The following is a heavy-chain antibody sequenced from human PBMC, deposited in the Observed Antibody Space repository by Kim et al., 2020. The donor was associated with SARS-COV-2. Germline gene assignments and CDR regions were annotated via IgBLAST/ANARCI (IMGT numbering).Heavy chain of an antibody. J-gene: IGHJ5*02. Sequence: YYNPSLRGRLFVSVDTSLNQFSLKLTSVTAADTAVYYCATYRSRHKWFDPWGQGTLVTVSS. D-gene: IGHD2-15*01. CDR3: ATYRSRHKWFDP. V-gene: IGHV4-31*02.